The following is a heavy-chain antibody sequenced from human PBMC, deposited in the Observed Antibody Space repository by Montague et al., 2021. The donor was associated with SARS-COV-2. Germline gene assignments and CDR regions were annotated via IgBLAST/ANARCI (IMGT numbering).Heavy chain of an antibody. J-gene: IGHJ4*02. D-gene: IGHD5-12*01. V-gene: IGHV2-70*11. CDR3: ARMVATLGNDY. CDR1: GFSLSTSGMC. CDR2: XDWDDDK. Sequence: PALVKPIQTLTLTCTFSGFSLSTSGMCVSWIRQPPGKALEWLARXDWDDDKYYSTSLKTRLTLSKDTSKNQVVLTMTNMDPVDTATYYCARMVATLGNDYWGQGTLVTVSS.